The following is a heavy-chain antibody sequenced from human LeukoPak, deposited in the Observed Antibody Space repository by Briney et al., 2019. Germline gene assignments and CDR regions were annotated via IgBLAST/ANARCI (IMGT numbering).Heavy chain of an antibody. CDR2: IYHSGST. Sequence: SETLSLTCTVSGGSISSGGYYWSWIRQPPGKGLEWIGYIYHSGSTYYNPSLKSRVTISVDTSKNQFSLKLSSVTAADTAVYYCARFRVGATYYFDYWGQGTLVTVSS. CDR1: GGSISSGGYY. J-gene: IGHJ4*02. CDR3: ARFRVGATYYFDY. D-gene: IGHD1-26*01. V-gene: IGHV4-30-2*01.